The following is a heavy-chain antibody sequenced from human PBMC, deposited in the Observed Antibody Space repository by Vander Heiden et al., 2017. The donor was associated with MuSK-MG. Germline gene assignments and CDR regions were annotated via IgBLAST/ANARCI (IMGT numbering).Heavy chain of an antibody. CDR3: ARRDGYSGYDLLGADDY. Sequence: QVQLQQWGAGLLKPSETLSLTCAVYGGSFSGYYWGWIRPPPGRGLEWIGESNHSGSTNYNPSLKSRVTISVDTSKNQFSLKLSSVTAADTAVYYCARRDGYSGYDLLGADDYWGQGTLVTVSS. CDR2: SNHSGST. D-gene: IGHD5-12*01. V-gene: IGHV4-34*01. J-gene: IGHJ4*02. CDR1: GGSFSGYY.